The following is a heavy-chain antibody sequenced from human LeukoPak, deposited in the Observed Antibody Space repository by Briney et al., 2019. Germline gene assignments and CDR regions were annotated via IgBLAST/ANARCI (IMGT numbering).Heavy chain of an antibody. D-gene: IGHD3-10*01. V-gene: IGHV3-21*01. Sequence: PGGSLRLPCAAPGFTFSSYSMNWVRQAPGKGLEWVSSISSSSSYIYYADSVKGRFTISRDNAKNSLYLQMNSLRAEDTAVYYCARDLRFGELNYWGQGTLVTVSS. J-gene: IGHJ4*02. CDR2: ISSSSSYI. CDR1: GFTFSSYS. CDR3: ARDLRFGELNY.